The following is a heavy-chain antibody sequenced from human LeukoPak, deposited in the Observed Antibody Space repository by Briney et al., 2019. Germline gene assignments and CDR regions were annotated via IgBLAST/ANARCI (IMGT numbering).Heavy chain of an antibody. CDR1: GGSISSTTHY. D-gene: IGHD5-24*01. V-gene: IGHV4-39*02. CDR2: IYYSGTT. CDR3: AREERRDGYNFQAWDFDY. Sequence: PSETLSLTCSVSGGSISSTTHYWGWIRQPPGKGLEWIASIYYSGTTYYNPSLQSRVTISVDTSNNQFSLRLNSVTAADTAVYYCAREERRDGYNFQAWDFDYWGQGTLVTVSS. J-gene: IGHJ4*02.